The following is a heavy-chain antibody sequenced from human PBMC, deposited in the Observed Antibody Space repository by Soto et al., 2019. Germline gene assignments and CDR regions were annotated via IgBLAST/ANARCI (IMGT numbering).Heavy chain of an antibody. CDR3: ARDMAPYSSGCYNWFDP. D-gene: IGHD6-19*01. Sequence: ASVKVSCKASGYTFTSYGISWVRQAPGQGLEWMGWISAYNGNTNYAQKLQGRVTMTTDTSTSTAYMELRSLRSDDTAVYYCARDMAPYSSGCYNWFDPWGQGTLVTVSS. CDR2: ISAYNGNT. V-gene: IGHV1-18*01. CDR1: GYTFTSYG. J-gene: IGHJ5*02.